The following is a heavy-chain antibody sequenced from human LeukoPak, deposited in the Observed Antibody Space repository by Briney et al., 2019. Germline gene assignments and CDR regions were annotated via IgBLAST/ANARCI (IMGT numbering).Heavy chain of an antibody. Sequence: SETLSLTCTVSGGSISSSSYYWGWIRQPPGKGLEWIGSIYYSESTYYNPSPKSRVTISVDTSKNQFSLKLSSVTAADTAVYYCARKRRDWVVAPDDYWGQGTLVTVSS. J-gene: IGHJ4*02. CDR2: IYYSEST. CDR1: GGSISSSSYY. D-gene: IGHD3/OR15-3a*01. V-gene: IGHV4-39*01. CDR3: ARKRRDWVVAPDDY.